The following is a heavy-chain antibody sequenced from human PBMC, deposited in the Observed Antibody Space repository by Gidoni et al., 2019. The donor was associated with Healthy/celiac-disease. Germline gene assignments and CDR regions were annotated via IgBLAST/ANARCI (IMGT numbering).Heavy chain of an antibody. CDR3: ARGGNDFWSGYRRSMDY. V-gene: IGHV3-74*01. CDR1: GSTFSSYW. Sequence: EVQLVESGGGLVQPGGSLRLSCAASGSTFSSYWMHWVRQAPGKGLVWFSRINSDGSSTSYADSVKGRFTISRDNAKNTLYLQMNSLRAEDTAVYYCARGGNDFWSGYRRSMDYWGQGTLVTVSS. D-gene: IGHD3-3*01. CDR2: INSDGSST. J-gene: IGHJ4*02.